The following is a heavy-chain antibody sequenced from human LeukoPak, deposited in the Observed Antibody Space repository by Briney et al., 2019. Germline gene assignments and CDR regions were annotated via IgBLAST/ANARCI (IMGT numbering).Heavy chain of an antibody. V-gene: IGHV3-7*01. D-gene: IGHD7-27*01. CDR1: GFTFSSYW. CDR2: IKTDGSQI. J-gene: IGHJ4*02. CDR3: ARDLNWETY. Sequence: GGSLRLSCVASGFTFSSYWMTWVRQAPGKGLEWVANIKTDGSQIYYLDSVKGRFTISRDNAKNSLYLQMNSLRAEDTAVYYCARDLNWETYWGQGTLVTVSS.